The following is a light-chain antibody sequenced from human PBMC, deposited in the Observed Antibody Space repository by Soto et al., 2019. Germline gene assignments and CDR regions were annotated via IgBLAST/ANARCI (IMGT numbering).Light chain of an antibody. CDR1: SSNIQFNT. CDR2: SDN. CDR3: AVWDDSLIGVV. J-gene: IGLJ2*01. V-gene: IGLV1-44*01. Sequence: QSVLTQPPSASGTPGQRVTISCSGSSSNIQFNTVNWYQQVPGTAPKLLVYSDNQRPSGVPDRFSGSKSGTSASLAISGLQSEEEADYYCAVWDDSLIGVVFGGGTKLTVL.